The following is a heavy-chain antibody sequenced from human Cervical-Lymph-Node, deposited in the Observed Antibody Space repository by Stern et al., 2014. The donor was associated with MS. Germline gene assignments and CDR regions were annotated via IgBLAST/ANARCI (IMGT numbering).Heavy chain of an antibody. J-gene: IGHJ6*02. V-gene: IGHV1-69*01. CDR1: GGTFSNYA. CDR3: ARFGGSAV. Sequence: VQLVESGAEERKPGSSVKVSCKASGGTFSNYAIPWVRQAPGQGLERVGGIIHMFNATEYARQFQNRVAIIADASTGTAYMELNNLKFDDTGVYFCARFGGSAVWGQGTTVIVSS. CDR2: IIHMFNAT. D-gene: IGHD4-23*01.